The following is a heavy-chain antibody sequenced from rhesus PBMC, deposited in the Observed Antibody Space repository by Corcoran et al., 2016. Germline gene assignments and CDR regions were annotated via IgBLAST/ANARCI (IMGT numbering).Heavy chain of an antibody. J-gene: IGHJ6*01. CDR1: GFAFSDYY. Sequence: EVQLVESGGGLAKPGGSLRLSCAASGFAFSDYYMDWVRQAQGTGLEWVSRISQGVCRTWYADSVKGRFTRSRENAKNTLYLQMNSLRAEETAVYYCAREPHSHYEDDYGYYDQNYGLDSWGQGVVVTVSS. D-gene: IGHD3-9*01. CDR3: AREPHSHYEDDYGYYDQNYGLDS. V-gene: IGHV3-178*01. CDR2: ISQGVCRT.